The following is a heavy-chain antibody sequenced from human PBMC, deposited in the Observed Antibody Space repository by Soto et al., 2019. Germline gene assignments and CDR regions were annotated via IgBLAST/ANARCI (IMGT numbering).Heavy chain of an antibody. J-gene: IGHJ4*02. CDR1: GGSISSYY. CDR2: IYYSGST. V-gene: IGHV4-59*08. CDR3: TTTWIQLWLGYTRDLVYAVP. D-gene: IGHD5-18*01. Sequence: SETLSLTCTVSGGSISSYYWSWIRQPPGKGLEWIGYIYYSGSTNYNPSLKSRDTISVDTSKNQFSLKLSSVTAADTAVYYCTTTWIQLWLGYTRDLVYAVPWGQGTLVTVSS.